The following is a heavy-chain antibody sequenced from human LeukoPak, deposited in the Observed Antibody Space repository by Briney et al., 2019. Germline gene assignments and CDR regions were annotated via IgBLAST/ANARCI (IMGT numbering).Heavy chain of an antibody. CDR1: GFTFSSYG. CDR2: ISGSGGST. Sequence: GGSLRLSCAASGFTFSSYGMSWVRQAPGKGLEWVSAISGSGGSTYYADSVKGRFTISRDNSKNTLYLQMNSLRAEDTAVYYCAKYSPYDILTGSTYYFDYWGQGTLVTVSS. CDR3: AKYSPYDILTGSTYYFDY. J-gene: IGHJ4*02. V-gene: IGHV3-23*01. D-gene: IGHD3-9*01.